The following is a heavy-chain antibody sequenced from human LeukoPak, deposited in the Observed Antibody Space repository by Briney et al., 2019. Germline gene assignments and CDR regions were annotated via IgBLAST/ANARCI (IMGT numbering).Heavy chain of an antibody. CDR3: ARRNSAQRPPRTMDV. CDR1: EYTFTTYD. D-gene: IGHD6-25*01. J-gene: IGHJ6*02. V-gene: IGHV1-8*01. CDR2: MNPKSGNT. Sequence: GASVKVSCKAPEYTFTTYDINWVRQATGQGLEWMGWMNPKSGNTGYAQKFQGRVTMTRNTSISTAYMELSSLRSEDTAVYYCARRNSAQRPPRTMDVWGQGTTVTVSS.